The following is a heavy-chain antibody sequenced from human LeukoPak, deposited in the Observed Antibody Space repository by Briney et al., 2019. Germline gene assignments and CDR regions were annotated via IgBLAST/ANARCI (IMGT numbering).Heavy chain of an antibody. CDR2: IWDDGSNK. CDR3: ARLYGTYPGWFDP. Sequence: GGSLRLSCAAPGFTFSSYGMHWVRPAPGKGLEWVAVIWDDGSNKDYADSVRGRFTISRDNSKNTLYLQMNSLRAEDTAVYYCARLYGTYPGWFDPWGQGTLVTVSS. J-gene: IGHJ5*02. D-gene: IGHD4-17*01. V-gene: IGHV3-33*08. CDR1: GFTFSSYG.